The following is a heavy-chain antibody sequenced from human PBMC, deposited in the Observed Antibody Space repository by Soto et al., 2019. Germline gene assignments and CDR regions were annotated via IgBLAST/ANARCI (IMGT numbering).Heavy chain of an antibody. CDR1: GFTFSSYG. Sequence: QVQLVESGGGVVQPGRSLRLSCAASGFTFSSYGMHWVRQAPGKGLEWVAFVWSDGNNKYYADSVKGRFTISRDNTKNTLYLRINSLRAEDTAVHYCARGRYQLLRGDSWGQGTLVTVSS. D-gene: IGHD2-2*01. CDR3: ARGRYQLLRGDS. CDR2: VWSDGNNK. V-gene: IGHV3-33*01. J-gene: IGHJ4*02.